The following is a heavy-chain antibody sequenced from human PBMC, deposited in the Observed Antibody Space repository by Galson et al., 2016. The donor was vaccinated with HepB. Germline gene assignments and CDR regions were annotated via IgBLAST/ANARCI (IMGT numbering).Heavy chain of an antibody. Sequence: QSGAEVKEPGESLKISCTVSGNSFSDYWIAWVRQKPGEGLEWMGILFGGDFRTRYGPSFQGQVTISADRATTTTYLQWSSLKASDSATYYFARLAGPDLAVPYSNFCFYPMDVWGQGTTVAVSS. V-gene: IGHV5-51*01. CDR1: GNSFSDYW. CDR3: ARLAGPDLAVPYSNFCFYPMDV. J-gene: IGHJ6*02. CDR2: LFGGDFRT. D-gene: IGHD2/OR15-2a*01.